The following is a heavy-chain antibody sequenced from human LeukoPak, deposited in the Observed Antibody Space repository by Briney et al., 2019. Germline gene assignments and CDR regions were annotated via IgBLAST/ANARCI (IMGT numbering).Heavy chain of an antibody. D-gene: IGHD2-2*01. CDR1: GGSISSSSYY. CDR3: ARDAGHQLSRRNYYAMDV. V-gene: IGHV4-39*07. J-gene: IGHJ6*02. Sequence: SETLSLTCTVSGGSISSSSYYWGWIRQPPGKGLEWIGSIYYGGSTYYNPSLKSRVTISVDTSKNQFSLKVNSVTAADTAVYYCARDAGHQLSRRNYYAMDVWGQGTTVTVSS. CDR2: IYYGGST.